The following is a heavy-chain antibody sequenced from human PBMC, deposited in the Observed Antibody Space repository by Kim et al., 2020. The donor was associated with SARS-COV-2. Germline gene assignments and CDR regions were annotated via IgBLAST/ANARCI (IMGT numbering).Heavy chain of an antibody. D-gene: IGHD3-10*01. CDR3: ASHYYGSGSPW. J-gene: IGHJ4*02. Sequence: TNHADSLTDHSTTSRDNAKNSLYLQMNSLRAEDTAVYYCASHYYGSGSPWWGQGTLVTVSS. CDR2: T. V-gene: IGHV3-11*03.